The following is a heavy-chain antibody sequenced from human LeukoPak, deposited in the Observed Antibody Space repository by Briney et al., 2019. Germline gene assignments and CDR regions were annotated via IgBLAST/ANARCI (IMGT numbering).Heavy chain of an antibody. J-gene: IGHJ4*02. CDR1: GFTFSSYA. CDR2: ISGSGGST. CDR3: AKAGTRWELLPLYLDY. V-gene: IGHV3-23*01. Sequence: PGWSLRLSCAASGFTFSSYAMSWVRQAPGKGLEWVSAISGSGGSTYYADSVKGRFTISRDNSKNTLYLQMNSLRAEDTAVYYCAKAGTRWELLPLYLDYWGQGTLVTVSS. D-gene: IGHD1-26*01.